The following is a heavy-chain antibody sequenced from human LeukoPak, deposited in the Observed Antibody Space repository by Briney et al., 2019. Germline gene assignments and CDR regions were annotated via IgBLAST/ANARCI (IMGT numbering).Heavy chain of an antibody. J-gene: IGHJ3*02. D-gene: IGHD3-22*01. V-gene: IGHV3-30*03. CDR3: ARAPDGYEAFDI. CDR2: ISNDGTHK. Sequence: GGSLRLSCAASGFTFSSYSMHWVRQDPGKGLEWVAIISNDGTHKFYADSVKGRFTISRDNSKNTLYLQMNSLRAEDTAVYYCARAPDGYEAFDIWGQGTMVTVSS. CDR1: GFTFSSYS.